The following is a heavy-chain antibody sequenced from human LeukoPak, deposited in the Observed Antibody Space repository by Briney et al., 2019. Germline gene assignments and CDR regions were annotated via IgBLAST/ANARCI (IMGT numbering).Heavy chain of an antibody. CDR3: ARHGRSDITVAGTRAFDY. Sequence: PSETLSLTCAVYGGSFSGYYWSWIRQPPGKGLEWIGEINHSGGTIYNPSLKSRLTISLDTSKNQFSLKLSSVTAADTAVYYCARHGRSDITVAGTRAFDYWGQGTLVTVSS. CDR2: INHSGGT. J-gene: IGHJ4*02. CDR1: GGSFSGYY. V-gene: IGHV4-34*01. D-gene: IGHD6-19*01.